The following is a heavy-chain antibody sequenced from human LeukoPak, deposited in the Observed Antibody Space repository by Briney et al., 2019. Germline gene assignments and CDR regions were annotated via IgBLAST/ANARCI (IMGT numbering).Heavy chain of an antibody. CDR2: IIPIFGTA. V-gene: IGHV1-69*13. CDR3: ASGYSLAYCGGDCPGAFDY. J-gene: IGHJ4*02. CDR1: GGTFSSYA. D-gene: IGHD2-21*02. Sequence: GASVTVSCKASGGTFSSYAISWVRQAPGQGLEWMGGIIPIFGTANYAQKFQGRVTITADESTSTAYMEGSSLRSEDTAVYYCASGYSLAYCGGDCPGAFDYWGQGTLVTVSS.